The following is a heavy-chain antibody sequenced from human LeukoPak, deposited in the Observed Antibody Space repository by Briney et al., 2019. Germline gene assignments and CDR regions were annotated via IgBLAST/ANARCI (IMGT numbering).Heavy chain of an antibody. CDR3: ARNRSFDL. J-gene: IGHJ4*02. CDR1: GDSLNSYY. Sequence: SETLSLTCTVSGDSLNSYYWSWIRHPPGKRLEWIVCINDSESATYNPSLKSQVTISLDTSKTQFFLKLSAVTAADTPVYYCARNRSFDLWGQGTLVTVSS. V-gene: IGHV4-59*01. D-gene: IGHD3-9*01. CDR2: INDSESA.